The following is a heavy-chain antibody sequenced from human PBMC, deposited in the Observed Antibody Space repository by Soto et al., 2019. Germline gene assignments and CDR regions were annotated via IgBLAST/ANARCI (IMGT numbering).Heavy chain of an antibody. J-gene: IGHJ4*02. CDR3: TKVPFSSVWYSFAY. V-gene: IGHV3-23*01. CDR1: GFTFSGYA. CDR2: ISDSGGST. Sequence: PAGSLRLSCAASGFTFSGYAMSWVRQAPGKGLEWVSAISDSGGSTYYADSVKGRFTISRDNSKNSLYLQMNSLRAEDTAVYYCTKVPFSSVWYSFAYWGQGTLVTVSS. D-gene: IGHD6-19*01.